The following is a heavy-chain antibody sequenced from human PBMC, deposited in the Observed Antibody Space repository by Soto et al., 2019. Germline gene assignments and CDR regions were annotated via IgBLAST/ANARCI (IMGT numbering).Heavy chain of an antibody. CDR3: ARPPGGSEQQLVLGYFDY. V-gene: IGHV3-30-3*01. D-gene: IGHD6-13*01. CDR1: GFTFSSYA. CDR2: ISYDGSNK. J-gene: IGHJ4*02. Sequence: GGSLRLSCAASGFTFSSYAMHWVRQAPGKGLEWVAVISYDGSNKYYADSVKGRFTISRDNSKNTLYLQMNSLRAEDTAVYYCARPPGGSEQQLVLGYFDYWGQGTLVTVSS.